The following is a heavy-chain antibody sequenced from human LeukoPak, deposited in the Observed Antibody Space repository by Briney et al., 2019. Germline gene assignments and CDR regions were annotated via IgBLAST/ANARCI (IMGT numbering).Heavy chain of an antibody. Sequence: SQTLSLTCTVSGGSISSGGYYWSWIRQHPGKGLEWIGYIYYSGSTYYNPSLKSRVTISVATSKNQFSLKLSSVTAADTAVYYCARGRGQQLVLLVDWFDPWGQGTLVTVSS. CDR1: GGSISSGGYY. CDR3: ARGRGQQLVLLVDWFDP. V-gene: IGHV4-31*03. D-gene: IGHD6-13*01. J-gene: IGHJ5*02. CDR2: IYYSGST.